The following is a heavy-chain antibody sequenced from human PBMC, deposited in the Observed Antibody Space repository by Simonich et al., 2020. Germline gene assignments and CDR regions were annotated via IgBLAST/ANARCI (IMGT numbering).Heavy chain of an antibody. CDR1: GFTFSSYW. CDR2: RKQDGSEK. CDR3: ARFRGRYFDWLFDY. Sequence: EVQLVESGGGLVQPGGSLRLSCAASGFTFSSYWMSWVRQAPGKGLRWVANRKQDGSEKYYVDSVKGRFTISRDNAKNSLYLQMNSLRAEDTAVYYCARFRGRYFDWLFDYWGQGTLVTVSS. J-gene: IGHJ4*02. V-gene: IGHV3-7*01. D-gene: IGHD3-9*01.